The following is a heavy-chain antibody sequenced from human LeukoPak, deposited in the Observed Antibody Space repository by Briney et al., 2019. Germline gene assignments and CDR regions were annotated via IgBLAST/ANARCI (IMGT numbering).Heavy chain of an antibody. CDR2: IYSCGST. D-gene: IGHD4-17*01. V-gene: IGHV3-66*03. CDR1: GFTVSSNY. Sequence: SGGSLRLSCAASGFTVSSNYMSWVRQAPGKGLEWVSVIYSCGSTYYADSVKGRFTISRDNAKNSLYLQMNSLRAEDTAVYYCAREDYGTLDYWGQGTLVTVSS. J-gene: IGHJ4*02. CDR3: AREDYGTLDY.